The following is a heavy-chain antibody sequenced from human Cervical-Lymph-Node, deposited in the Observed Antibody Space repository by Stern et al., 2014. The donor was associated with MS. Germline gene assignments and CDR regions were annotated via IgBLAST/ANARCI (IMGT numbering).Heavy chain of an antibody. CDR2: IYYSGNT. J-gene: IGHJ4*02. CDR3: AGESTGNFDY. CDR1: GASSSDYY. D-gene: IGHD2-8*02. Sequence: VQLVESGPGLVKSSETLSLTCTVSGASSSDYYWSWIRQPPGKGLEWIGNIYYSGNTKYNPSLKSRVTISVDTSKNQISLRLTSVTAADTAVYYCAGESTGNFDYWGQGTLVTVSP. V-gene: IGHV4-59*01.